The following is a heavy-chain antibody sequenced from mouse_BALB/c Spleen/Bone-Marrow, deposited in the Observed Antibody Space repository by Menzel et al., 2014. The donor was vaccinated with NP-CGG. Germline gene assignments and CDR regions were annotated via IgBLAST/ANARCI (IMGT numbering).Heavy chain of an antibody. CDR1: GFTFNTYA. J-gene: IGHJ3*01. Sequence: DVHLVESGGGLVQPKGSLKLSCAASGFTFNTYAMNWVRQAPGKGLEWVARIRSKSNNYATYYADSVKDRFTISRDDSQSMLYLQMNNLKTEDTAMYYCVSPSYGNYGGFAYWGQGTLVTVSA. D-gene: IGHD2-1*01. CDR2: IRSKSNNYAT. V-gene: IGHV10-1*02. CDR3: VSPSYGNYGGFAY.